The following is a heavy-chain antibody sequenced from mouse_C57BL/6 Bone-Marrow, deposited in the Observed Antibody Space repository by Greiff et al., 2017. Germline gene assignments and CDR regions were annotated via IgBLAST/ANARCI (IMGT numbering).Heavy chain of an antibody. D-gene: IGHD2-5*01. V-gene: IGHV1-55*01. Sequence: VQLQQPGAELVKPGASVKMSCKASGYTFTSYWITWVKQRPGQGLEWIGDIYPGSGSTNYNEKFKSKATLTVDTSSSTAYMQLSSLTSEDAAVYYCARCPYYSNFYYAMDYWGQGTSVTVSS. CDR2: IYPGSGST. CDR3: ARCPYYSNFYYAMDY. J-gene: IGHJ4*01. CDR1: GYTFTSYW.